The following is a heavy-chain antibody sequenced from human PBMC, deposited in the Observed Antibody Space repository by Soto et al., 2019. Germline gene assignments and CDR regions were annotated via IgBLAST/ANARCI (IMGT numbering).Heavy chain of an antibody. J-gene: IGHJ2*01. CDR1: GDYISSHY. CDR2: VYSDGKT. CDR3: ARPKGITPAVWYFDL. D-gene: IGHD1-20*01. Sequence: QVQLQESGPGLVKPSETLSLTCTVSGDYISSHYWSWIRQPPGKGLEWIGYVYSDGKTDSKPSLKSRVTISMDTSKNQISLSLTSVTAADTAVYYCARPKGITPAVWYFDLWGRGTPVIVSS. V-gene: IGHV4-59*08.